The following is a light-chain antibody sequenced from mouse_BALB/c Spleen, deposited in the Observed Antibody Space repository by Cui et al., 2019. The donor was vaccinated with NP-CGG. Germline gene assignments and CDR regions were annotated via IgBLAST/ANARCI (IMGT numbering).Light chain of an antibody. J-gene: IGLJ1*01. V-gene: IGLV1*01. Sequence: QAVVTQASALSTSPGDTVPRTCRSSTGAITTSNYANWVQEKPDHLFTGLIGGTNNRAPGVPARFSGSLIGDKAALTITGAQTEDEAIYFCALWYSNHWVFGGGTKLTVL. CDR3: ALWYSNHWV. CDR1: TGAITTSNY. CDR2: GTN.